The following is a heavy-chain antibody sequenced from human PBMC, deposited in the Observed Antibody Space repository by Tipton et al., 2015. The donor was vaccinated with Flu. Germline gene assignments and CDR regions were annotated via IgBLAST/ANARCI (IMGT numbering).Heavy chain of an antibody. Sequence: TLSLTCTVSGGSVSSGSYYWSWIQQPPGKGLEWIGYIYYSGSTNYNPSLKSRVTISVDTSKNQFSLKLSSVTAADTAVYYCARGDFWSGYYVDYWGQGTLVTVSS. J-gene: IGHJ4*02. D-gene: IGHD3-3*01. CDR3: ARGDFWSGYYVDY. V-gene: IGHV4-61*01. CDR2: IYYSGST. CDR1: GGSVSSGSYY.